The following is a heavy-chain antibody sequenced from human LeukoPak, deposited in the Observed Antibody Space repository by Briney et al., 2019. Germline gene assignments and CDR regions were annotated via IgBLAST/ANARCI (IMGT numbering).Heavy chain of an antibody. D-gene: IGHD2-2*01. CDR2: ISAYNGNT. Sequence: ASVKVSCKASGYTFTNYGISSVRQAPGQGVEWMGWISAYNGNTDYTQHLQGRVTMTTDTTTSTAYMDLRSLRSDDTALYYCAGVKAYCTSISCFDYWGQGTLVTVSS. CDR3: AGVKAYCTSISCFDY. V-gene: IGHV1-18*01. J-gene: IGHJ4*02. CDR1: GYTFTNYG.